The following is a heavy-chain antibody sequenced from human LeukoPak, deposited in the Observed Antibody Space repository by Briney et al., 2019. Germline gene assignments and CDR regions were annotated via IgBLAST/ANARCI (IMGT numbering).Heavy chain of an antibody. V-gene: IGHV3-23*01. CDR1: GFTFDDYT. Sequence: PGGSLRLSCAASGFTFDDYTMHWVRQAPGKGLEWVSAISGSGGSTYYADSVKGRFTISRDNSKNTLYLQMNSLRAEDTAVYYCAKDGTGQWLHYFDYWGQGTLVTVSS. CDR2: ISGSGGST. CDR3: AKDGTGQWLHYFDY. D-gene: IGHD5-12*01. J-gene: IGHJ4*02.